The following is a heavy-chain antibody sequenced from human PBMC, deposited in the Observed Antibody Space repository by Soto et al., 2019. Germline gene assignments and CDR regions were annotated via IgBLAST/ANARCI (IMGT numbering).Heavy chain of an antibody. CDR3: ARDLPPVDY. J-gene: IGHJ4*02. Sequence: QIQLGQSGAEVKKPGASVKVSCKASDYTFSSYHITWVRQAPGQGLEWMGWISAYNGNTNYAQNLQGRVTMTTDPSTSTAYMELRSLRSDDTAVYYCARDLPPVDYWGQGTLVTVSS. V-gene: IGHV1-18*01. CDR1: DYTFSSYH. CDR2: ISAYNGNT.